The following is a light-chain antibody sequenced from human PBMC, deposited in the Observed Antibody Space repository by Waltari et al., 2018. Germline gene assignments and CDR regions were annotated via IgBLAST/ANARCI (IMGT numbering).Light chain of an antibody. V-gene: IGKV1-39*01. J-gene: IGKJ1*01. CDR3: QQSYSSPWT. CDR2: AAS. CDR1: QSISHY. Sequence: DIQMPQSPSSLSASVGDRVTITCRASQSISHYLNWYQQKPLKAPKLLMFAASGLQSGVPSRFSGSGSGTDFTLTINNLQPEDFATYYCQQSYSSPWTFGQGTRVEIK.